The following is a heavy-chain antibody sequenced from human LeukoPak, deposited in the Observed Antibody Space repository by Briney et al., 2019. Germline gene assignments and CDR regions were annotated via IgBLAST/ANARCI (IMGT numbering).Heavy chain of an antibody. V-gene: IGHV1-2*02. J-gene: IGHJ4*02. CDR2: INPNSGGT. D-gene: IGHD3-22*01. CDR1: GYTFTGYY. Sequence: ASVKVSCKASGYTFTGYYMHWVRQAPGQGLEWMGWINPNSGGTNYAQKFQGRVTMTRDTSISTAYMELSRLRSDDTAVYYCARDLYSVYDSISRSDSDWGQGTLVTVSS. CDR3: ARDLYSVYDSISRSDSD.